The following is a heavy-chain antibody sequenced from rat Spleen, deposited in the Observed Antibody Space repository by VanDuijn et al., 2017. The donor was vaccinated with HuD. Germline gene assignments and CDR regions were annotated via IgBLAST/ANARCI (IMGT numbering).Heavy chain of an antibody. D-gene: IGHD1-12*01. V-gene: IGHV5-7*01. J-gene: IGHJ3*01. CDR3: TRGGNYDYDH. Sequence: EVQLVESGGGLVQPGGSLKLSCAASGFTFSDCYMAWVRQAPTKGLEWVATISYDASRTYYRDSVKGRFTISRENAKNTLYLQMNSLRSDDTATYYCTRGGNYDYDHWGQGTLVTVSS. CDR2: ISYDASRT. CDR1: GFTFSDCY.